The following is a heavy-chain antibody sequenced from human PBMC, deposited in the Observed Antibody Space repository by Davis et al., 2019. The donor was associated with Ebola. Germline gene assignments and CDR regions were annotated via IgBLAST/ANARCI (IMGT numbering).Heavy chain of an antibody. J-gene: IGHJ3*02. D-gene: IGHD3-16*01. Sequence: PSETLSLTCTVSGGSISSGDYYWSWIRQPPGKGLEWIGYIYYSGSTYYNPSLKSRVTISVDTSKNQFSLKLSSVTAADTAVYYCARDEKRLGEPRAFDIWGQGTMVTVSS. CDR3: ARDEKRLGEPRAFDI. CDR2: IYYSGST. CDR1: GGSISSGDYY. V-gene: IGHV4-30-4*01.